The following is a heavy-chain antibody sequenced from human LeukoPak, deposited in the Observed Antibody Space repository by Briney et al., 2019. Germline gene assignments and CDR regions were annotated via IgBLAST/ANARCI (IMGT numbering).Heavy chain of an antibody. CDR2: ISGGGGST. D-gene: IGHD1-1*01. CDR3: ARQSSIWNDGTNTDFNS. Sequence: PGGSLRLSCEGSGFSFSSYWMTWVRQLPGKGPEWVSAISGGGGSTYYADSVKGRFTISRDNAKNSLYLQMNSLRAEDTAVYFCARQSSIWNDGTNTDFNSWGRGTLVTVSS. J-gene: IGHJ4*02. CDR1: GFSFSSYW. V-gene: IGHV3-23*01.